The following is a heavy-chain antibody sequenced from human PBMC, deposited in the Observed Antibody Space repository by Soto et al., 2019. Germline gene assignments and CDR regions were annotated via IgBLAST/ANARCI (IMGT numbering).Heavy chain of an antibody. Sequence: GASVKVSCKASGYTFTSYAMHWVRQAPGQRLEWMGWINAGNGNTKYSQKFQGRVTITRDTSASTAYMELSSLRSEDTAVYYCARGGTIAAAGTNWFDPWGQGTLVTVSS. CDR2: INAGNGNT. CDR1: GYTFTSYA. CDR3: ARGGTIAAAGTNWFDP. J-gene: IGHJ5*02. D-gene: IGHD6-13*01. V-gene: IGHV1-3*01.